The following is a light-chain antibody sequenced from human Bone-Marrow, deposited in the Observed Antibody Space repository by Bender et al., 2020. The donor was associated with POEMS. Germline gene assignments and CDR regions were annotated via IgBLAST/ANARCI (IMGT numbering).Light chain of an antibody. Sequence: SYVLIQPPSVSVAPGKTATITCGGITGGTNSVHWYQQRPGQAPMLVMYYVSDRPSGIPERFSGSNSGNTATLTITRAEAGDEADYYCQVWDIINDHPVFGGGTKLTVL. J-gene: IGLJ3*02. V-gene: IGLV3-21*04. CDR1: TGGTNS. CDR3: QVWDIINDHPV. CDR2: YVS.